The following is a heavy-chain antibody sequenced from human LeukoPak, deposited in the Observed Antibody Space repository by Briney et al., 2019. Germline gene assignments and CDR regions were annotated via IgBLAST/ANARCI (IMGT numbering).Heavy chain of an antibody. D-gene: IGHD4-17*01. J-gene: IGHJ4*02. CDR3: AKDWGGDYGDYAGDY. Sequence: GGSLRLSCAASGFTFSSYWMHWVRHAPGKGLVWVSRINTDGSYTSYADSVKGRFTISRDNATNTLYLQMNSLRADATAVYYCAKDWGGDYGDYAGDYWGQGTLVTVSS. CDR2: INTDGSYT. CDR1: GFTFSSYW. V-gene: IGHV3-74*01.